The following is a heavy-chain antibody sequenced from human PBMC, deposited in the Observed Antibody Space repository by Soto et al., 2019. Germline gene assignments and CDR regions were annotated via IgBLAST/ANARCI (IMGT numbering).Heavy chain of an antibody. CDR1: GFTFNNYW. J-gene: IGHJ4*02. V-gene: IGHV3-7*04. Sequence: EVQLVESGGGLVQPGRSLRLSCAASGFTFNNYWMTWVRQAPGKGLEWVANIKQDGSETYYVDSVEGRFTISRDNAKNSVYLQMNSLRVEDMAVYYCARELGYCSSSSCWSDDWGQGTLVTVSS. D-gene: IGHD2-2*01. CDR2: IKQDGSET. CDR3: ARELGYCSSSSCWSDD.